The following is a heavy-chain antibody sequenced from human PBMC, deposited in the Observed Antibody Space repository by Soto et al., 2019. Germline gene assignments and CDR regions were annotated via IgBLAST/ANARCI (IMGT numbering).Heavy chain of an antibody. Sequence: PGGSLRLSCAASGFTFSNYWMHWVRQAPGKGLEWVSLLNNDGSDTRYADSVKGRFTISRDNAKNTLYLQMNSLRAEDAAVYYCEPLYGPFDIWGPGTLVTVSS. V-gene: IGHV3-74*01. CDR1: GFTFSNYW. CDR3: EPLYGPFDI. CDR2: LNNDGSDT. J-gene: IGHJ3*02. D-gene: IGHD3-16*01.